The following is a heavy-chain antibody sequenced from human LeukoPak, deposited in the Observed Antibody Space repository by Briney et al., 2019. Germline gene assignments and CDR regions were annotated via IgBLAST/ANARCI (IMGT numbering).Heavy chain of an antibody. CDR3: ARGAYYYDSSGAGFRYSYYYYGMDV. CDR1: GGSFSGYY. D-gene: IGHD3-22*01. CDR2: INHSGST. J-gene: IGHJ6*02. V-gene: IGHV4-34*01. Sequence: SETLSLTCAVYGGSFSGYYWSWIRHPPGERLEWSGEINHSGSTHYNPSLKSRVTISVDTSKNQFSLTLSSVTAADTAVYYCARGAYYYDSSGAGFRYSYYYYGMDVWGQGTTVTVS.